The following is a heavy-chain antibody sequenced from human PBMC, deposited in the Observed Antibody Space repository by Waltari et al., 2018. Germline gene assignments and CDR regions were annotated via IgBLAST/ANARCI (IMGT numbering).Heavy chain of an antibody. Sequence: EVQLVESGGGLVQPGGSLRLSCAASGFTFSSYWMIWVRQAPGKGLEWVANIKQDGSEKYYVDSVKGRFTISRDNAKNSLYLQMNSLRAEDTAVYYCARDRRKAAAGFDYWGQGTLVTVSS. D-gene: IGHD6-13*01. CDR3: ARDRRKAAAGFDY. V-gene: IGHV3-7*01. CDR2: IKQDGSEK. CDR1: GFTFSSYW. J-gene: IGHJ4*02.